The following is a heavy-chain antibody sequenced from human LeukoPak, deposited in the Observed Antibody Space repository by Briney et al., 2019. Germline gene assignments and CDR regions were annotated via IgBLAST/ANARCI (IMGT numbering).Heavy chain of an antibody. V-gene: IGHV4-38-2*02. CDR3: ARDGGMIVVGSGAFDI. CDR1: GGSISSYY. CDR2: IYHSRST. J-gene: IGHJ3*02. Sequence: PSETLSLTCNVSGGSISSYYWNWIRQPPGKGLEWIGSIYHSRSTYYNPSLKSRVTISVDTSKNQFSLKLSSVTAADTAVYYCARDGGMIVVGSGAFDIWGQGTMVTVSS. D-gene: IGHD3-22*01.